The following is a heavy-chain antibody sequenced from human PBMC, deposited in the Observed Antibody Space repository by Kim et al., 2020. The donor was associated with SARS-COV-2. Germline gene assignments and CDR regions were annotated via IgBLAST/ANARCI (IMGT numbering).Heavy chain of an antibody. Sequence: GGSLRLSCAASGFTFSDYYMSWIHQAPGKGLEWVSYISSSSSYTNYADSVKGRFTISRDNAKNSLYLQMNSLRAEDTAVYYCARGVPYYFDTREERLDYWGQGTLVTVSS. J-gene: IGHJ4*02. CDR2: ISSSSSYT. D-gene: IGHD3-22*01. V-gene: IGHV3-11*06. CDR3: ARGVPYYFDTREERLDY. CDR1: GFTFSDYY.